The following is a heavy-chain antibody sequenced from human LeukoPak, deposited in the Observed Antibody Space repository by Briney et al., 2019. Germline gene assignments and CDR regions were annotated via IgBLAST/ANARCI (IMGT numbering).Heavy chain of an antibody. J-gene: IGHJ4*02. D-gene: IGHD3-10*01. CDR3: ARDSGSNFDY. CDR1: GGSISSYY. V-gene: IGHV4-59*01. Sequence: SETLSLTCTVSGGSISSYYWSWLRQPPGKGLEWIGYIYYSGSTNYNPSLKSRVTMSLDTSKNQFSLKLSSVTAADTAVYHCARDSGSNFDYWGQGTLVTVSS. CDR2: IYYSGST.